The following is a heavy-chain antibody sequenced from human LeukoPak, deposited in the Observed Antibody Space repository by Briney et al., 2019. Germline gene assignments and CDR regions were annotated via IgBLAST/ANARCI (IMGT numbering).Heavy chain of an antibody. D-gene: IGHD2-2*01. J-gene: IGHJ4*02. V-gene: IGHV1-69*05. CDR2: IIPIFGTA. CDR1: GGTFSSYA. Sequence: ASVKVSCKASGGTFSSYAISWVRQAPGQGLEWMGGIIPIFGTANYAQKFQGRVTITTDESTSTAYMELSSLRSEDTAVYYCARSPLVPSGYFDYWGQGTLVTVSS. CDR3: ARSPLVPSGYFDY.